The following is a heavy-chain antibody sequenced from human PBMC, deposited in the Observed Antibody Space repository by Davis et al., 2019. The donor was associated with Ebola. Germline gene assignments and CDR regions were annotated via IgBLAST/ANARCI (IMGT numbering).Heavy chain of an antibody. CDR3: ARGGSGWYAEYFQH. V-gene: IGHV5-51*01. CDR2: IYPGDSDT. CDR1: GFNFNDYA. Sequence: GESLKISCAGSGFNFNDYAMHWVRQGLGKGLEWVGIIYPGDSDTRYSPSFQGQVTISADKSISTAYLQWSSLKASDTAMYYCARGGSGWYAEYFQHWGQGTLVTVSS. J-gene: IGHJ1*01. D-gene: IGHD6-19*01.